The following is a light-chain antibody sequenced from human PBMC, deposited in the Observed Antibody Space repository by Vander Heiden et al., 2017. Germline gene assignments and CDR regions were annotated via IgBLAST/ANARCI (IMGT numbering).Light chain of an antibody. Sequence: DVQMIQPSSTLSAAAADRVTITCRASRSISIWLAWYQKKPGKATHLLIYKASSLESGVPSRFSGSGSGTEFTLTISSLQPDDFATYYCQHYNKFPYTFGQGTKLEIK. CDR1: RSISIW. V-gene: IGKV1-5*03. CDR3: QHYNKFPYT. CDR2: KAS. J-gene: IGKJ2*01.